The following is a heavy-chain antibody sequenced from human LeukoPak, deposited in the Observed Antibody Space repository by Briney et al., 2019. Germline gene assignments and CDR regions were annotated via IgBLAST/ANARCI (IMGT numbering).Heavy chain of an antibody. J-gene: IGHJ4*02. V-gene: IGHV3-23*01. CDR3: AKDSQWELLVDY. CDR1: GFTFSSYA. CDR2: ISGSGGST. D-gene: IGHD1-26*01. Sequence: GGSLRLSCAASGFTFSSYALSWVRQAPGKGLEWVSAISGSGGSTYYADSVKGRFTISRDNSKNTLYLQMNSLRAEDTAVYYCAKDSQWELLVDYWGQGTLVTVSS.